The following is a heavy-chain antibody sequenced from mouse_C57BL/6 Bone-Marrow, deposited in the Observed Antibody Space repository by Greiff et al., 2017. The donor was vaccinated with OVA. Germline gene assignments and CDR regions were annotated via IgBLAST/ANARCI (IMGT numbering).Heavy chain of an antibody. CDR2: INPSSGYT. V-gene: IGHV1-7*01. CDR1: GYTFTSYW. D-gene: IGHD2-12*01. Sequence: VKLMESGAELAKPGASVKLSCKASGYTFTSYWMHWVKQRPGQGLEWIGYINPSSGYTKYNQKFKVKATLTADKSSSTAYMQLSSLTYEDSAVYYCARREIYDERPDYWGQGTTLTVSS. J-gene: IGHJ2*01. CDR3: ARREIYDERPDY.